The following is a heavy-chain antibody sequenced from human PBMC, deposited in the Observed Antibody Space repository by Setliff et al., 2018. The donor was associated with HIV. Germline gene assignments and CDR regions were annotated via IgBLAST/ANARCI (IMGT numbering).Heavy chain of an antibody. CDR3: ARVRLTMIMMVDYFDQ. CDR2: INHSGSP. J-gene: IGHJ4*02. D-gene: IGHD3-22*01. Sequence: SETLSLTCGVFGGSFSGSYWSWIRQSPGKGLEWIGEINHSGSPNYNPSLKSRVTISVDTSNNQFTLRLKSVTAADTAVYYCARVRLTMIMMVDYFDQWGQGTLVTVSS. V-gene: IGHV4-34*01. CDR1: GGSFSGSY.